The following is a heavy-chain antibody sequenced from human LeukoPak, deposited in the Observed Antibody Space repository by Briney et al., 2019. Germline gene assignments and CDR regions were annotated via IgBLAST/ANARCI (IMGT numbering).Heavy chain of an antibody. D-gene: IGHD6-19*01. J-gene: IGHJ3*02. CDR1: GATFNNYA. CDR2: IIPILGMT. V-gene: IGHV1-69*04. CDR3: ARDIAVAAVSALDI. Sequence: SVKVSCKASGATFNNYAINWVRQAPGQGLEWMGKIIPILGMTDYAQKFQGRVTIIADKTTSTAYLELSSLRSEDTAVYYCARDIAVAAVSALDIWGQGTMVTVSS.